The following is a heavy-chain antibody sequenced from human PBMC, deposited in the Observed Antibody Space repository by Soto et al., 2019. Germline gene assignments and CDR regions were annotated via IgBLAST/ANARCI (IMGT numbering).Heavy chain of an antibody. D-gene: IGHD1-7*01. CDR3: ARDQGGTTLYYHGMDV. Sequence: QVQLVESGGGVVQPGRSLRLSCAASGFTFSSYAMHWVRQAPGQGLEWVALISYDGSNKYYADSVKGRFTISRDNSKNTLYLQMNSLSPEDTAGYHCARDQGGTTLYYHGMDVWGQGTTVTVSS. CDR1: GFTFSSYA. CDR2: ISYDGSNK. J-gene: IGHJ6*02. V-gene: IGHV3-30-3*01.